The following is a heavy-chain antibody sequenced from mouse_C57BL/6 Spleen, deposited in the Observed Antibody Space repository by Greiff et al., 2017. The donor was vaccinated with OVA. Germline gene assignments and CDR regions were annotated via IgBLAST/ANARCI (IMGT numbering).Heavy chain of an antibody. CDR3: AKEDYGSFLDY. CDR2: IWRGGST. Sequence: VQLKEPGPGLVQPSQSLSITCTVSGFSLTSSGVHWVRQSPGKGLEWLGVIWRGGSTDYNAAFMPRPSLPQANSKNQVFFKRNSLQAYDAAIYYVAKEDYGSFLDYWGQGTTLTVAS. V-gene: IGHV2-5*01. J-gene: IGHJ2*01. D-gene: IGHD1-1*01. CDR1: GFSLTSSG.